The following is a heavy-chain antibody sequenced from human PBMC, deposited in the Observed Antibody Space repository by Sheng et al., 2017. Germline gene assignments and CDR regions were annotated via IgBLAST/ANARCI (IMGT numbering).Heavy chain of an antibody. D-gene: IGHD1-1*01. J-gene: IGHJ3*02. CDR2: IKEDGSET. CDR3: ALFPGERDTFDM. CDR1: GFTFSIHW. Sequence: EVQLVESGGGLVQPGGSLRLFCEASGFTFSIHWMHWVRQAPGKGLVWVSGIKEDGSETTYADSVKGRFTISRDNAQNTLYLQINSLRAEDTAVYYCALFPGERDTFDMWGQGTMVTVSS. V-gene: IGHV3-74*02.